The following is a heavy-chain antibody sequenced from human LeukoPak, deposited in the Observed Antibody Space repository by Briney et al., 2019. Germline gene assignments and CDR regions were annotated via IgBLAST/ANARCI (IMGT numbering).Heavy chain of an antibody. D-gene: IGHD1-26*01. Sequence: GGSLRLSCAASGFTFSSYEMNWVRQAPGKGLEWVSYISSGGSFIYYADSVKGRFTISRDNAKNSLYLQMNSLRAEDTAVYYCARDPYSGSYGDSYYYYMDVWGKGTTVTISS. V-gene: IGHV3-48*03. J-gene: IGHJ6*03. CDR1: GFTFSSYE. CDR3: ARDPYSGSYGDSYYYYMDV. CDR2: ISSGGSFI.